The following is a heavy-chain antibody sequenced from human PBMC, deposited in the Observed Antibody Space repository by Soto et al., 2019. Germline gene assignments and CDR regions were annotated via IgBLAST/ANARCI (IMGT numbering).Heavy chain of an antibody. V-gene: IGHV4-31*03. J-gene: IGHJ4*02. Sequence: PSETLSLTCTVSGGSISSGGYYWSWIRQHPGKGLEWIGYIYYSGSTYYNPSLKSRVTISVDTSKNQFSLKLSSVTAADTAVYYCARESTTGTTTEFAYWGQGTLVTVDS. D-gene: IGHD1-7*01. CDR1: GGSISSGGYY. CDR2: IYYSGST. CDR3: ARESTTGTTTEFAY.